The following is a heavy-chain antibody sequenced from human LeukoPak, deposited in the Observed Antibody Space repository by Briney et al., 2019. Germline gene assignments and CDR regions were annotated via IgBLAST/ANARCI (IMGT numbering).Heavy chain of an antibody. V-gene: IGHV4-59*08. CDR1: GGSISSYY. CDR3: ARYRIWGSYRYIDY. CDR2: IYYSGST. D-gene: IGHD3-16*02. Sequence: TSETLSLTCTVSGGSISSYYWSWIRQPPGKGLEWIGYIYYSGSTNYNPSLKSRVTISVDTSKNQFSLKLSSVTAADTAVYYCARYRIWGSYRYIDYWGQGTLVTVSS. J-gene: IGHJ4*02.